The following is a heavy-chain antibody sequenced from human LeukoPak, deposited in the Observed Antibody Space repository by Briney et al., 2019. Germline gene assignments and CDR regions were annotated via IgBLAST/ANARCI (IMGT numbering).Heavy chain of an antibody. D-gene: IGHD5-12*01. CDR1: GYTFSDYY. J-gene: IGHJ6*02. V-gene: IGHV1-69*13. CDR2: IIPIFGTA. Sequence: ASVKVSCKASGYTFSDYYIHWVRQAPGQGLEWMGGIIPIFGTANYAQKFQGRVTITADESTSTAYMELSSLRSEDTAVYYCARGDPYSGYGDYYYYGMDVWGQGTTVTVSS. CDR3: ARGDPYSGYGDYYYYGMDV.